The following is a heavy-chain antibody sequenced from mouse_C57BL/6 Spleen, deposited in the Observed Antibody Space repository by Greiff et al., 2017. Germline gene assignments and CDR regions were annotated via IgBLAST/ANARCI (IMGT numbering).Heavy chain of an antibody. CDR2: IDPSDSYT. CDR3: ARGGRDY. D-gene: IGHD1-1*01. Sequence: QVQLQQPGAELVMPGASVKLSCKASGYTFTSYWMNWVKQRPGQGLEWIGEIDPSDSYTNYNQKFKGKTTLTVDKSSSTAYMQLSSLTSEDSAVYYCARGGRDYWGQGTTLTVSS. V-gene: IGHV1-69*01. CDR1: GYTFTSYW. J-gene: IGHJ2*01.